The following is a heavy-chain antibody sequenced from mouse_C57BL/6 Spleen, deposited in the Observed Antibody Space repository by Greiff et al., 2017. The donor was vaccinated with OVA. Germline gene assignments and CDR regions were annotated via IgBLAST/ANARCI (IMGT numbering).Heavy chain of an antibody. V-gene: IGHV1-26*01. CDR1: GYTFTDYY. CDR2: INPNNGGT. Sequence: EVQLQQSGPELVKPGASVKISCKASGYTFTDYYMNWVKQSHGKSLEWIGDINPNNGGTSYNQKFKGKATLTVDKYSSTAYMELRSLTSEDSAVYYCARANYYGSSEWYFDVWGTGTTVTVSS. J-gene: IGHJ1*03. CDR3: ARANYYGSSEWYFDV. D-gene: IGHD1-1*01.